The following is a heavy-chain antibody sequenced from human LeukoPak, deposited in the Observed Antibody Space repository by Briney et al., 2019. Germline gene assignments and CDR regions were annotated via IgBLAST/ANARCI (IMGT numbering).Heavy chain of an antibody. Sequence: SETLSLTCTVSGDSINSYFWTWIRQPPGKGLEWLGYIYSRGTTAYNPSLRSHLTMSTDTSKNQCSLTLRPVTTGDTAVYFCARVTRTHDAFDVWGQPIMVTVSS. D-gene: IGHD2-21*02. CDR2: IYSRGTT. J-gene: IGHJ3*01. CDR3: ARVTRTHDAFDV. V-gene: IGHV4-59*01. CDR1: GDSINSYF.